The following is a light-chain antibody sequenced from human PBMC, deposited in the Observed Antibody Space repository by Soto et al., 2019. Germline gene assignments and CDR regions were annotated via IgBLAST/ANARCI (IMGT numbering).Light chain of an antibody. V-gene: IGKV1-12*01. CDR1: QHISTY. J-gene: IGKJ4*01. Sequence: DIHMTQSPASVPASVGDRVTITCRAGQHISTYLACDQQKPGEAPKLLISAASSSGPGLRSRFSGSGSGTDFTLTISSLQPEDFATYYCQQANSFPFTFGGGTKVDIK. CDR2: AAS. CDR3: QQANSFPFT.